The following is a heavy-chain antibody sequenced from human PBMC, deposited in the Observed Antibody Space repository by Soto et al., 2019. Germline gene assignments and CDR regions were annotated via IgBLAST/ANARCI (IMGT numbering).Heavy chain of an antibody. J-gene: IGHJ6*02. CDR2: IIPILGIA. D-gene: IGHD2-21*02. CDR3: ARDGYAVVVTRDYYYYGMDV. V-gene: IGHV1-69*04. Sequence: SVKVSCKASGGTFSSYTISWVRQAPGQGLEWMGRIIPILGIANYAQKFQGRVTITADKSTSTAYMELSSLRSEDTAVYYCARDGYAVVVTRDYYYYGMDVWGQGTTVTVSS. CDR1: GGTFSSYT.